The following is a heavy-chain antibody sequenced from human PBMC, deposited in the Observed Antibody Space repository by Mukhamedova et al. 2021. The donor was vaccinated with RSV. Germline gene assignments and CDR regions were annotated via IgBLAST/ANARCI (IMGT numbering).Heavy chain of an antibody. CDR2: GSNE. Sequence: GSNEYYADSVKGRFTISRDNSKSTLYLQMSSLRGEDTAIYYCAKDVVGNPPYHYSYMDVWGTGTTVTVSS. CDR3: AKDVVGNPPYHYSYMDV. V-gene: IGHV3-30*02. J-gene: IGHJ6*03. D-gene: IGHD3-16*02.